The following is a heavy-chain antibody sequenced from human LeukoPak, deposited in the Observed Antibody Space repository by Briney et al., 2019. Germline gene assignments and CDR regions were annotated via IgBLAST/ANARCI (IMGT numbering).Heavy chain of an antibody. CDR1: GFTFSDYY. J-gene: IGHJ4*02. CDR3: AREGSVGLNYFDY. D-gene: IGHD4-23*01. V-gene: IGHV3-11*01. CDR2: IYTSGSSV. Sequence: GRSLRLSCAASGFTFSDYYMGWIRQAPGKGLEWISYIYTSGSSVFYADSVKGRFTISRDNAKNSLYLQISSLGTEDTAVYYCAREGSVGLNYFDYWGQGTLVTVSS.